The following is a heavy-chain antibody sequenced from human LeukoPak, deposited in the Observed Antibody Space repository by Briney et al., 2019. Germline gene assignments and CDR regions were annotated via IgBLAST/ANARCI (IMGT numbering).Heavy chain of an antibody. CDR2: IIPIFGTT. CDR1: GGTFSSYA. J-gene: IGHJ6*03. D-gene: IGHD1-14*01. CDR3: ATRTGGYYYYYMDV. Sequence: ASVKVSCKASGGTFSSYAISWVRQAPGQGLEWMGGIIPIFGTTNYAQKFQGRVTITTDESTSTAYMELSSLRSEDTAVYYCATRTGGYYYYYMDVWGKGTTVTVSS. V-gene: IGHV1-69*05.